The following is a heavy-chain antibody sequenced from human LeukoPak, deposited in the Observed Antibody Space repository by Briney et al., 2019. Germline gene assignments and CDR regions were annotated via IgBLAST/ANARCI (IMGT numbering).Heavy chain of an antibody. Sequence: PSETLSLTCAVYGGSLSGYYWSWTRQPPGKGLEWIGEINHSGSTNYNPSLKSRVTISVDTSKNQFSLKLSSVTAADTAVYYCANRRVTTAYFDYWGQGTLVTVSS. CDR2: INHSGST. V-gene: IGHV4-34*01. CDR3: ANRRVTTAYFDY. D-gene: IGHD4-17*01. J-gene: IGHJ4*02. CDR1: GGSLSGYY.